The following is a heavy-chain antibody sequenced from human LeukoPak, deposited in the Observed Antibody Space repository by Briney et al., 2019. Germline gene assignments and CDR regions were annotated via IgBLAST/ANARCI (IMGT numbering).Heavy chain of an antibody. J-gene: IGHJ5*02. Sequence: ASVKVSCKASGYTFTSYGISWVRQAPRQGLEWMGWISAYNGNTNYAQKFQGRVTITRKTSISTAYMELSSLRSEDTAVYYCARVAGYSSSRNIDRRDWFDPWGQGTLVTVSS. D-gene: IGHD6-13*01. CDR1: GYTFTSYG. CDR2: ISAYNGNT. CDR3: ARVAGYSSSRNIDRRDWFDP. V-gene: IGHV1-18*01.